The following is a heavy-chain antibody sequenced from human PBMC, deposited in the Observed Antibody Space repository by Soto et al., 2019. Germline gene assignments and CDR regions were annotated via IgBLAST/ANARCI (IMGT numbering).Heavy chain of an antibody. D-gene: IGHD6-13*01. Sequence: QVQLVQSGAEVKKPGASVKVSCKASGYTFTTYDIHWVRQATGQGLEWMGWMNPNSGNTVYAQKLQGRVTMTRNTSISTAYMELSSLRSEDTAVYYCASRAAASGKAPYYWGQGTLVTVSS. CDR3: ASRAAASGKAPYY. J-gene: IGHJ4*02. V-gene: IGHV1-8*01. CDR1: GYTFTTYD. CDR2: MNPNSGNT.